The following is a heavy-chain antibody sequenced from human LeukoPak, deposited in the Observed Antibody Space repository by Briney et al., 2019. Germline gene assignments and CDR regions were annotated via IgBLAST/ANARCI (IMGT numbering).Heavy chain of an antibody. D-gene: IGHD1-26*01. Sequence: RASVKVSCKASGYTFTSYYMHWVRQAPGQGLEWMGLINPTGGSIGYTQKFQGRVTMTRDMSTSTDYMELSSLRSEDTAIYYCARDNSVGDNAWWFDPWGQGTLVTVSS. CDR1: GYTFTSYY. CDR3: ARDNSVGDNAWWFDP. J-gene: IGHJ5*02. V-gene: IGHV1-46*01. CDR2: INPTGGSI.